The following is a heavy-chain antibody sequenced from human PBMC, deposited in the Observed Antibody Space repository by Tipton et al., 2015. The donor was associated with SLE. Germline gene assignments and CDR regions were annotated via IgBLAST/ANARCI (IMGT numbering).Heavy chain of an antibody. Sequence: SLRLSCAASGFTFSSYAMHWVRQAPGKGLEWVALISYDGSNKYYADSVKGRFTISRDNSKNTLYLQMNSLRPEDTAVYYCVSRIPAADNYWGQGTLVTVSS. CDR3: VSRIPAADNY. V-gene: IGHV3-30-3*01. D-gene: IGHD6-13*01. CDR1: GFTFSSYA. CDR2: ISYDGSNK. J-gene: IGHJ4*02.